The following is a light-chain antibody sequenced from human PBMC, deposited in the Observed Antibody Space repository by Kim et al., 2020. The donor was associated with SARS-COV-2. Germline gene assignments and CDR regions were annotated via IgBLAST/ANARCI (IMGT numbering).Light chain of an antibody. CDR3: QQYGSSPRT. Sequence: EIVLTQSPGTLSLSPGERVTLSCRASQSVSSNYLAWYQQKPGQAPRLLIYGASSRASGIPDRFSGSGSGTDFTLTISRLEPEDFAVYYCQQYGSSPRTFGQGTKLEI. J-gene: IGKJ2*01. V-gene: IGKV3-20*01. CDR1: QSVSSNY. CDR2: GAS.